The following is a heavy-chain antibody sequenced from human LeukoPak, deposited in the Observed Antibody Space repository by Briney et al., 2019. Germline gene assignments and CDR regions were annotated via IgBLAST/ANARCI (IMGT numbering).Heavy chain of an antibody. CDR1: RYTFSNYD. CDR3: ARDRDGYDYLNY. D-gene: IGHD5-12*01. CDR2: INPNSGGT. J-gene: IGHJ4*02. Sequence: ASVKVSCKASRYTFSNYDINWVRQATGQGLEWMGRINPNSGGTNYAQKFQGRVTMTRDTSISTAYMELSRLRSDDTAVYYCARDRDGYDYLNYWGQGTLVTVSS. V-gene: IGHV1-2*06.